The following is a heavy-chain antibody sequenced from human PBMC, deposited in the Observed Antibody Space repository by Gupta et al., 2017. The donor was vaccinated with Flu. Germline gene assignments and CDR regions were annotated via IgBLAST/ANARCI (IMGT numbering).Heavy chain of an antibody. D-gene: IGHD2-2*01. J-gene: IGHJ4*02. Sequence: VQLQESGLGLVKPSETLSRTCTVSGGSISRYYWSWIRQPAGTGREWIGRIYTSGGTNYNPSLKSRVAMSVDTSKNQFSLKLSSVTAADTAVYYWAREDALYLFDYWGQGTLVTLSS. CDR2: IYTSGGT. CDR1: GGSISRYY. CDR3: AREDALYLFDY. V-gene: IGHV4-4*07.